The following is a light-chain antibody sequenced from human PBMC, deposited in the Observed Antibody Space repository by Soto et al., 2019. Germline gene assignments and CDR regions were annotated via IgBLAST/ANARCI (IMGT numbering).Light chain of an antibody. J-gene: IGKJ1*01. CDR1: QSINSN. CDR2: XXX. CDR3: QQYXXXXRT. V-gene: IGKV3-15*01. Sequence: ASQSINSNLAWYQQKPGQAPRLLIXXXXXRXTGFPARFSGXGSGTEFTLTISSLQSEDFAVYYCQQYXXXXRTFGQGTKVDIK.